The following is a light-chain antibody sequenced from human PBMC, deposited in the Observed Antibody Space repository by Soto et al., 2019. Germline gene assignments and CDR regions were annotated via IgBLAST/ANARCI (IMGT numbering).Light chain of an antibody. CDR2: GAS. J-gene: IGKJ1*01. CDR1: QSVGSTY. CDR3: QQYGDSPWT. V-gene: IGKV3-20*01. Sequence: EVVLTQSPGTLSLSAGERATLSCKASQSVGSTYVAWYQRKPGQAPRLLIYGASSRATGIPDRFSGSGSGTDYTLTISRLEPEDFAVYYCQQYGDSPWTFGQGTKVDIK.